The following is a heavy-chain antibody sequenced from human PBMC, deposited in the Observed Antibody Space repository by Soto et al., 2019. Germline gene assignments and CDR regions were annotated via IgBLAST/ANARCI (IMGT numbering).Heavy chain of an antibody. CDR3: ARGTRLKWNLLLTTFDY. CDR2: INARNGNT. V-gene: IGHV1-3*01. D-gene: IGHD1-26*01. Sequence: AAVKVSCKASGYTFTSYAMHWVRQAPGQRLEWMGWINARNGNTKYSQKFQGRVTITRDTSASTAYIKLSSLSSEDTAVYYCARGTRLKWNLLLTTFDYWGKGTLVIVSS. CDR1: GYTFTSYA. J-gene: IGHJ4*02.